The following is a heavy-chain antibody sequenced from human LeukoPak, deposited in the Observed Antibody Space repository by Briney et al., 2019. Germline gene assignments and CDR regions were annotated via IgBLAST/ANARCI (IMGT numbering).Heavy chain of an antibody. J-gene: IGHJ4*02. CDR2: IYYSGST. V-gene: IGHV4-59*01. Sequence: PSVTLSLTCTVSGGSISSYYWSWIRQPPGKGLEWIGYIYYSGSTNYNPSLKSRVTISVDTSKNQFSLKLSSVTAADTAVYYCARIAAAGTIDYWGQGTLVTVSS. CDR1: GGSISSYY. D-gene: IGHD6-13*01. CDR3: ARIAAAGTIDY.